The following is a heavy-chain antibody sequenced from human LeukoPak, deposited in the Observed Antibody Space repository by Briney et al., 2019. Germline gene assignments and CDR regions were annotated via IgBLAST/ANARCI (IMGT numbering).Heavy chain of an antibody. CDR1: GFTFSGYW. Sequence: GGSLRLSCAASGFTFSGYWMSWVRQAPGKGLEWVANIKQEGSENSYVDSVKGRFTISRNNAKNSLFLQLNSPRAEDTAVYYCARDWQWQQLDGDAFDIWGQGTMVTVSS. V-gene: IGHV3-7*04. J-gene: IGHJ3*02. D-gene: IGHD6-13*01. CDR3: ARDWQWQQLDGDAFDI. CDR2: IKQEGSEN.